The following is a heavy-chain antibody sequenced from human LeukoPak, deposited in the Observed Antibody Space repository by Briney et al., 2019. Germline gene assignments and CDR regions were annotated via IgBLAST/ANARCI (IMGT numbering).Heavy chain of an antibody. D-gene: IGHD3-10*01. CDR1: GFTFSSYS. V-gene: IGHV3-21*01. CDR2: ISSSSSYI. J-gene: IGHJ3*02. CDR3: ARDLRSITMVRGVADAFDI. Sequence: GGSLRLSCAASGFTFSSYSMDWVRQAPGKGLEWVSSISSSSSYIYYADSVKGRFTISRDNAKNSLYLQMNSLRAEDTAVYYCARDLRSITMVRGVADAFDIWGQGTMVTVSS.